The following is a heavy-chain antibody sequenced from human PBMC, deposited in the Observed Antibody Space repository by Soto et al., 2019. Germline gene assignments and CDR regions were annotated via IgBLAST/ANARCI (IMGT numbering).Heavy chain of an antibody. D-gene: IGHD1-1*01. CDR2: ISGSGGDT. Sequence: GGSLRLSCAASGFTFSTYAMSWVRQAPGKGLEWVSAISGSGGDTYYADSVKGRLTISRDNSINVLYLQMNSLRTEDTALYYCAHPRGYAVSDDYDIWGQGAMVTVSS. J-gene: IGHJ3*02. CDR3: AHPRGYAVSDDYDI. CDR1: GFTFSTYA. V-gene: IGHV3-23*01.